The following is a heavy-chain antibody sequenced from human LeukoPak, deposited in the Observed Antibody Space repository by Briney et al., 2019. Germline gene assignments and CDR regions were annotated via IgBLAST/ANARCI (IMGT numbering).Heavy chain of an antibody. CDR1: GYTFTCYY. CDR2: INPSGGST. D-gene: IGHD3-3*01. J-gene: IGHJ6*03. Sequence: ASVKVSCKASGYTFTCYYMHWVRQAPGQGLEWMGIINPSGGSTSYAQKFQGRVTMTRDMSTSTVYMELSSLRSEDTAVYYCARDQVFWSGYYTAGGYYMDVWGKGTTVTVSS. CDR3: ARDQVFWSGYYTAGGYYMDV. V-gene: IGHV1-46*01.